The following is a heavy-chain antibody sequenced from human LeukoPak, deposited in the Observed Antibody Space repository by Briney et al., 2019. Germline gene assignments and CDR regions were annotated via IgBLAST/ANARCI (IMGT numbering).Heavy chain of an antibody. J-gene: IGHJ4*02. CDR1: GFTFSSYG. D-gene: IGHD3-10*01. V-gene: IGHV3-23*01. CDR3: AKRRGYSSGSPMGY. CDR2: ISGSGGST. Sequence: GGSLRLSCAASGFTFSSYGMSWVRQAPGKGLEWVSAISGSGGSTYYADSVKGRFTISRDNSKNTLYLQMNSLRAEDTAVYYCAKRRGYSSGSPMGYWGQGTLVTVSS.